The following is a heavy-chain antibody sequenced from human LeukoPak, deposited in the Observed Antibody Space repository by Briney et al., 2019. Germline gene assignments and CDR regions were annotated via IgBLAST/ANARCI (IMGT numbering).Heavy chain of an antibody. V-gene: IGHV3-7*01. CDR3: SRSLDY. Sequence: GGSLRLSCAASGFSFSDYWMDWVRQSPGKGMEWVANINQDGSEGYYADSVKGRFTISRDNAKNSLYLQMNKLRAEDTVVYYCSRSLDYWGQGALVTVSS. J-gene: IGHJ4*02. CDR2: INQDGSEG. CDR1: GFSFSDYW.